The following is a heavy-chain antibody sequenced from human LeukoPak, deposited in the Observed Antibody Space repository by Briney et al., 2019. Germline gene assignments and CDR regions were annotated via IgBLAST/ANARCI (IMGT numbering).Heavy chain of an antibody. V-gene: IGHV1-69*05. Sequence: ASVKVSCKASGYTFTGYYMHWVRQAPGQGLEWMGGIIPIFGTANYAQKFQGRVTITTDESTSTAYMELSSLRSEDTAVYYCARSRAVLSVSGIADLHYFDYWGQGTLVTVSS. D-gene: IGHD6-13*01. CDR2: IIPIFGTA. CDR3: ARSRAVLSVSGIADLHYFDY. J-gene: IGHJ4*02. CDR1: GYTFTGYY.